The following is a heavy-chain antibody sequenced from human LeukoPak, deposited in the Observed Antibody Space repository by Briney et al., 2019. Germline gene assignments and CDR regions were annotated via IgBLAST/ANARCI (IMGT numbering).Heavy chain of an antibody. CDR2: ISSSSTYI. CDR3: AREGRDGYNYYWYFDL. J-gene: IGHJ2*01. CDR1: GFTFSSYS. D-gene: IGHD5-24*01. V-gene: IGHV3-21*01. Sequence: PGGSLRLSCAASGFTFSSYSMNWVRQAPGKGLEWVSSISSSSTYIYYADSVKGRFTISRDNAKNSLSLQMNSLRAEDTAVYYCAREGRDGYNYYWYFDLWGRGTLVTVSS.